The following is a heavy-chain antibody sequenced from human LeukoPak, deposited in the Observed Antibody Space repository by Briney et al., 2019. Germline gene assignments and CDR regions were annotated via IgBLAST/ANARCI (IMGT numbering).Heavy chain of an antibody. J-gene: IGHJ5*02. CDR1: GYIFTTNW. CDR3: ARRAGSSGRFDP. CDR2: IDPSDSET. Sequence: GESLKISCKGSGYIFTTNWISWIRQMPGKGLEWMGRIDPSDSETNYSPSFQGHVTISVDKSISTAYLQWSSLKASDTAMYYCARRAGSSGRFDPWGQGTLVIVSS. V-gene: IGHV5-10-1*01. D-gene: IGHD6-19*01.